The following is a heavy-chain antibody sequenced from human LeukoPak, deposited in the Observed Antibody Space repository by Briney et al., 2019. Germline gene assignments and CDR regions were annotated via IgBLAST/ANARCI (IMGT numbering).Heavy chain of an antibody. CDR3: AGQTDSSGYSY. CDR1: GGSISSNY. V-gene: IGHV4-59*08. CDR2: IYYSGST. J-gene: IGHJ4*02. D-gene: IGHD3-22*01. Sequence: SETLSLTCTVSGGSISSNYWSWIRQPPGKGLEWIGYIYYSGSTNYNPPLKSRVTISVDTSKNQFSLKLSSVTAADTAVYYCAGQTDSSGYSYWGQGTLVTVSS.